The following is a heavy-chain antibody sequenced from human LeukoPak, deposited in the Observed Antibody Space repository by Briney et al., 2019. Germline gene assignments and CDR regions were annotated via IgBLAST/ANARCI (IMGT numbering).Heavy chain of an antibody. CDR1: GFTFTGYY. CDR2: INPNSGGT. V-gene: IGHV1-2*02. J-gene: IGHJ4*02. Sequence: GASVTVSCKASGFTFTGYYMHWVRQAPGQGLEWMGWINPNSGGTNYAQKFQGRVTMTRDTSISTACMELSRLRSDDTAVYYCARDLTAAAGDYWGQGTLVTVSS. D-gene: IGHD6-13*01. CDR3: ARDLTAAAGDY.